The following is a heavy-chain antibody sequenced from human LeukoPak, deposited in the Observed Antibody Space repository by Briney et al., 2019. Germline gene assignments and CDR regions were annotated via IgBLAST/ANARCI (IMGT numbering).Heavy chain of an antibody. CDR2: ISSSSSYI. V-gene: IGHV3-21*04. J-gene: IGHJ6*03. Sequence: GGSLRLSCAASGFTFSSYSMNWVRQAPGKGLEWVSSISSSSSYIYYADSVKGRFTISRDNAKNSLYLQMNSLRAEDTAVYYCARQGTAAAGSTIIYYYYYYYMDVWGKGTTVTVSS. CDR1: GFTFSSYS. CDR3: ARQGTAAAGSTIIYYYYYYYMDV. D-gene: IGHD6-13*01.